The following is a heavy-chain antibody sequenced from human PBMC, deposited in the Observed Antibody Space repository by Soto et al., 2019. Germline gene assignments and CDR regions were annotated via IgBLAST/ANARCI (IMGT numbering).Heavy chain of an antibody. J-gene: IGHJ4*02. CDR3: ARLRSYFDY. CDR1: GGSISSYY. Sequence: PSETLSLTCTVSGGSISSYYWSWIRQPPGKGLEWIGYIYYSGSTNYNPSLKSRVTISVDTSKNQFSLKLSSVTAADTAVYYCARLRSYFDYGGKETLVTVPS. V-gene: IGHV4-59*01. CDR2: IYYSGST.